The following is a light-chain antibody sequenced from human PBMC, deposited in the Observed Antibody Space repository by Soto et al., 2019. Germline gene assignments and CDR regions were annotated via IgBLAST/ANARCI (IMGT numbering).Light chain of an antibody. CDR1: QDIDNY. V-gene: IGKV1-33*01. CDR2: AAS. J-gene: IGKJ5*01. Sequence: IQLTQSPSSLSASVGESVTITCRASQDIDNYLNWYQHRPGEAPKLLIYAASYLETGVPARFSGSGSGTDFSFTITSLQPEDSATYYCQQYDTRPTRTFGQGTRLEI. CDR3: QQYDTRPTRT.